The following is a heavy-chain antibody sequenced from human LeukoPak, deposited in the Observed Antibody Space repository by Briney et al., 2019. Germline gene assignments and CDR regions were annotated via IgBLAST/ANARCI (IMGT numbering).Heavy chain of an antibody. CDR3: ARGEVNTAY. CDR2: IKQEGSEK. J-gene: IGHJ4*02. Sequence: GGSLRLSCAASGFTLSRYRMSSVRQAPGKGREWVSNIKQEGSEKYYVDSVKGRFTISRDNAKNSLYLQMNSLRAEDTAVYYCARGEVNTAYWSQGTLVTVSS. V-gene: IGHV3-7*03. CDR1: GFTLSRYR. D-gene: IGHD3-10*01.